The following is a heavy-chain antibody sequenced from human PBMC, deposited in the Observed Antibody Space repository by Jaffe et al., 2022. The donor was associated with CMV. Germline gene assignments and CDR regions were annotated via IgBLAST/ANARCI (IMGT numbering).Heavy chain of an antibody. Sequence: EVQMVESGGGLVQPGGSLRLSCAASGFTFSSYAMNWVRQAPGKGLEWVSGVSDSGGGTYYADSVKGRFTISRDNSKNTLYLQMNSLRAEDTAVYYCANVQRLSLWGKGTTVTVSS. CDR2: VSDSGGGT. D-gene: IGHD1-1*01. V-gene: IGHV3-23*04. CDR3: ANVQRLSL. CDR1: GFTFSSYA. J-gene: IGHJ6*04.